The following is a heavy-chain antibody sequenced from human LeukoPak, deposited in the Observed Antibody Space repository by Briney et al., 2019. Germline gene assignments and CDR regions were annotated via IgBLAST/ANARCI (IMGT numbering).Heavy chain of an antibody. V-gene: IGHV3-7*01. J-gene: IGHJ5*02. CDR1: GFTFSSYY. CDR3: AGDGIHYGDYP. CDR2: IKEDGSER. Sequence: GGSLRLSCSGSGFTFSSYYMSWLRQAPGKGLKWVAHIKEDGSERYYVDSVKGRFTVSRDNAKNSLNLQMNSLRAGDTAVYYCAGDGIHYGDYPWGQGTLVTVSS. D-gene: IGHD4-17*01.